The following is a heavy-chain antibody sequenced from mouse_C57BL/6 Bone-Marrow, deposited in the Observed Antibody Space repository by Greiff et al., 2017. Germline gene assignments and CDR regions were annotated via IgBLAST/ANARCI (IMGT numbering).Heavy chain of an antibody. CDR3: ARDHYGSGPGY. CDR1: GYTFTSYW. D-gene: IGHD1-1*01. Sequence: QVQLQQPGAELVKPGASVKLSCKASGYTFTSYWMQWVKQRPGQGLEWIGEIDPSDRYTNYNQKFKGKATLTVDTSASTAYMQLSSLTSEDSGVYYCARDHYGSGPGYWGQGTTLTVSS. CDR2: IDPSDRYT. V-gene: IGHV1-50*01. J-gene: IGHJ2*01.